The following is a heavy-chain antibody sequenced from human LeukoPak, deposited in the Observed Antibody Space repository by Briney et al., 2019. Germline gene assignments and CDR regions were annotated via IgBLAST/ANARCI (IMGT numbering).Heavy chain of an antibody. CDR2: ISPSGGAI. D-gene: IGHD4-11*01. CDR1: GCTFSSYE. Sequence: PGGSLRLFCAASGCTFSSYEMNWVRQAPGKGLEWLGFISPSGGAIYYAGSVKGRFTITRDNVKNSLYLQMNSLKAEDTAVDYCARGGDYSPWGQGTLVTVSS. CDR3: ARGGDYSP. V-gene: IGHV3-48*03. J-gene: IGHJ5*02.